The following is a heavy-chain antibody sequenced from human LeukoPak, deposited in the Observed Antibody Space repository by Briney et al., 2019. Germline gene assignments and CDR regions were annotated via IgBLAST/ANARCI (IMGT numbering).Heavy chain of an antibody. CDR2: ISAYNGNT. CDR1: GYTFTSYG. D-gene: IGHD3-9*01. CDR3: ARAEYDILTGYYDY. V-gene: IGHV1-18*01. J-gene: IGHJ4*02. Sequence: ASVKVSCKASGYTFTSYGISWVRQAPGQGLEWMGWISAYNGNTNYAQKLQGRVTMTTDTSTSTAYMELRSLRSDDTAVYYCARAEYDILTGYYDYWGQGTLVTVSS.